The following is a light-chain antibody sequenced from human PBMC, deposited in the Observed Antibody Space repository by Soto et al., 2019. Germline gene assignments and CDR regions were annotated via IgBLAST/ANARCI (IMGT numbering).Light chain of an antibody. CDR1: SSDVGGYNY. V-gene: IGLV2-14*01. J-gene: IGLJ2*01. CDR2: EVS. CDR3: ISYTTSSTLVV. Sequence: QSALTQPASVSGSPGQSITISCTGTSSDVGGYNYVSWYQQHPGKAPKLMIYEVSNRPSGVSNRFSGSKSGNTASLTISGLQAEEEADYYCISYTTSSTLVVFGGGTQLTVL.